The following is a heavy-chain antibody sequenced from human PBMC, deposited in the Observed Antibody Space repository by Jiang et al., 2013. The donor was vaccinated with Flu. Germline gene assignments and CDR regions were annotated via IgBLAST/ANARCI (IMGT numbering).Heavy chain of an antibody. Sequence: GAEVKKPGASVKVSCKASGYTFTSYAMHWVRQAPGQRLEWMGWINAGNGNTKYSQKFQGRVTITRDTSASTAYMELSSLRSEDTAVYYCASVNILTGYYNGLLDYWGQGTLVTVSS. J-gene: IGHJ4*02. CDR1: GYTFTSYA. CDR2: INAGNGNT. D-gene: IGHD3-9*01. V-gene: IGHV1-3*01. CDR3: ASVNILTGYYNGLLDY.